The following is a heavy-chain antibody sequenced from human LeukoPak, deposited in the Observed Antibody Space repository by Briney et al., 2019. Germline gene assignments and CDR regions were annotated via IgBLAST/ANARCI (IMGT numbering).Heavy chain of an antibody. J-gene: IGHJ4*02. Sequence: GESLKISCKGSGYSFITYWNGWVRPLPGKGLEWMGIIHPGDSDTRYSPSFQGQVTISADKSISTAYLQWSSLKASDTAIYYCATTNRGNRYYFDYWGQGTLVTVSS. V-gene: IGHV5-51*01. CDR2: IHPGDSDT. CDR3: ATTNRGNRYYFDY. CDR1: GYSFITYW. D-gene: IGHD4-23*01.